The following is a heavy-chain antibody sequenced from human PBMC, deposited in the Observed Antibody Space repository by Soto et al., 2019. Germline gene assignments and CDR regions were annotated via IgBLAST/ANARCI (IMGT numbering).Heavy chain of an antibody. CDR1: GLPFSSYA. V-gene: IGHV3-23*01. D-gene: IGHD1-1*01. CDR3: SKSLSASPNFFFDS. J-gene: IGHJ4*02. Sequence: GGSLRLSCPASGLPFSSYAMSCVRQAPGKGLEWVSGISGSGGITYYADSVKGRFTISRDNSKNTLYLQMNSLRADDTAVYFCSKSLSASPNFFFDSWGQGTLVTVSS. CDR2: ISGSGGIT.